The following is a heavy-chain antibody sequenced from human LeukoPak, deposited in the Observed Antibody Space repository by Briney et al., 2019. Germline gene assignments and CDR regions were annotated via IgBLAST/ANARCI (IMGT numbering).Heavy chain of an antibody. V-gene: IGHV4-39*07. Sequence: SETLSLTCTVSGDSFTSVTDYWAWIRQPPGKGLEWIASGDYSGGTYYNPSLESRVAISADMSKKQISLKLASVTGADTAVYYCARGRSYEYGDYDYWGQGTLVTVSS. CDR1: GDSFTSVTDY. CDR3: ARGRSYEYGDYDY. CDR2: GDYSGGT. J-gene: IGHJ4*02. D-gene: IGHD3-16*01.